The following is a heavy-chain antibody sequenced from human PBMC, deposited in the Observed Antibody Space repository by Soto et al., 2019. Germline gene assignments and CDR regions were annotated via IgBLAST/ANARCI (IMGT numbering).Heavy chain of an antibody. D-gene: IGHD1-20*01. Sequence: KTSETLSLTCTVSGGSISSYYWSWIRQPPGKGLEWIGYIYYSGSTNYNPSLKSRVTISVDTSKNQFSLKLSSATAADTAVYYCATQYYNPSFDAFDIWGQGTMVTVSS. CDR2: IYYSGST. CDR3: ATQYYNPSFDAFDI. CDR1: GGSISSYY. V-gene: IGHV4-59*01. J-gene: IGHJ3*02.